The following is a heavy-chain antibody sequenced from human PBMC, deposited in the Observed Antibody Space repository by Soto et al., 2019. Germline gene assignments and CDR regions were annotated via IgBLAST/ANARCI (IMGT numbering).Heavy chain of an antibody. D-gene: IGHD6-19*01. J-gene: IGHJ4*02. CDR3: ARDRAVSARGSFDY. CDR1: GGSVSSTNW. V-gene: IGHV4-4*02. Sequence: QVQLQESGPGLVEPSGTLSLTCAVSGGSVSSTNWWSWVRQPPGKGLEWIGEIYHSGSTYYNPSLKSRVTISVDKSKNQFSLRLSSVTAADTAVYFCARDRAVSARGSFDYWGQGTLGTVSS. CDR2: IYHSGST.